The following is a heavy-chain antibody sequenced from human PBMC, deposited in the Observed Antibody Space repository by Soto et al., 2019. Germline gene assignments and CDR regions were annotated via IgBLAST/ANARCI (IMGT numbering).Heavy chain of an antibody. CDR1: GATFNDYT. CDR2: VIPLLDAS. CDR3: ASGKSQMTQGRMGFYYYMDV. Sequence: QVQLVQSGAEVKKPGSSVRISCAASGATFNDYTFTWVRRAPGQGLEWMGRVIPLLDASNYAEKFQDRVTITADRSTSTVYMELSGLKSEDSAIYYCASGKSQMTQGRMGFYYYMDVWGKGTTVTVSS. J-gene: IGHJ6*03. V-gene: IGHV1-69*08. D-gene: IGHD1-1*01.